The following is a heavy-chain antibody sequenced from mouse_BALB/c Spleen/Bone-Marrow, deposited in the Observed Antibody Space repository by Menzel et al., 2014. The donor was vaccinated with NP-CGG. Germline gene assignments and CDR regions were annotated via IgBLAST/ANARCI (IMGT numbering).Heavy chain of an antibody. CDR1: GYSFTGYT. CDR3: ARYYRYDFDY. V-gene: IGHV1-18*01. D-gene: IGHD2-14*01. CDR2: INPYNGGT. Sequence: EVHLVESGPVLVKPGASMKISCKASGYSFTGYTMNWVKQSHGENLEWIGLINPYNGGTSYNQKFKGKATLTVDKSSSTAYMELLSLTSEDSAVYYCARYYRYDFDYWGQGTTLTVSS. J-gene: IGHJ2*01.